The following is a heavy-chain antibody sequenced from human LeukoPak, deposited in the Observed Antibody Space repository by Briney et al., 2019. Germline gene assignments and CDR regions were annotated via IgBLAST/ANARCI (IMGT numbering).Heavy chain of an antibody. V-gene: IGHV3-7*01. Sequence: GGSLRLSCVASGFPFDRYWMSWVRQAPGKGLEWVANIKHDGSEKNFVDSVKGRFNISRDNAENSLFLQMNSLRADDTAVYFCARQPIYEAYFDFWGQGTLVTVSS. CDR1: GFPFDRYW. CDR2: IKHDGSEK. J-gene: IGHJ4*02. CDR3: ARQPIYEAYFDF. D-gene: IGHD3-16*01.